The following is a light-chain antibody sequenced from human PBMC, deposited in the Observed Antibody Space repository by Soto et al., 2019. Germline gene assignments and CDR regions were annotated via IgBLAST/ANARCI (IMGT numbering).Light chain of an antibody. CDR2: DAS. CDR1: QNITAY. J-gene: IGKJ3*01. Sequence: DIQMTKPHSSFSHPLGNRSPSIGRAGQNITAYLNWYQHKPGKAPKLLIYDASILEAGVPSRFSGSGSGTDFTFTISSLQPEDVATYYCQKCDYLPIFGPGTTVDFK. CDR3: QKCDYLPI. V-gene: IGKV1-33*01.